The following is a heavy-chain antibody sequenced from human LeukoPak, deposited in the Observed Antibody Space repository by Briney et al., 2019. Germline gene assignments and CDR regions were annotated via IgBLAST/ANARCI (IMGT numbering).Heavy chain of an antibody. CDR1: GFTFSSYG. Sequence: GGSLRLSCAASGFTFSSYGMCWVRQAPGKGLEWVSAISGSGGSTYYADSVKGRFTISRDNSKNSLYLQMTSLRAKDTAVYYCAKDRLRYCTGGNCYSPVDYWGQGTLVTVSS. J-gene: IGHJ4*01. D-gene: IGHD2-15*01. CDR3: AKDRLRYCTGGNCYSPVDY. V-gene: IGHV3-23*01. CDR2: ISGSGGST.